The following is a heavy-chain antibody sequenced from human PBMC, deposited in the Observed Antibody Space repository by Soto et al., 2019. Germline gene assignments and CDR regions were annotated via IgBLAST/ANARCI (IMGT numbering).Heavy chain of an antibody. V-gene: IGHV3-30-3*01. D-gene: IGHD1-7*01. Sequence: GGSLRLSCAASGFTFSSYAMHWVRQAPVNGLEFVAVISYYLSNKYYADSVKGRFTISRYNSKNTLYLQMNSLRAEYPALYYFARDKLSEWNYPDYWGQGTMVTVSS. CDR2: ISYYLSNK. CDR3: ARDKLSEWNYPDY. J-gene: IGHJ4*02. CDR1: GFTFSSYA.